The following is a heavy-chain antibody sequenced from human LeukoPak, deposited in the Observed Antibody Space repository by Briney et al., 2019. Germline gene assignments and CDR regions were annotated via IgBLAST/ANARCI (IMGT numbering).Heavy chain of an antibody. J-gene: IGHJ4*02. CDR2: IYYSGST. D-gene: IGHD7-27*01. CDR3: ARGTPGDPFDY. V-gene: IGHV4-59*01. CDR1: GGSISGFY. Sequence: SETLSLTCTVSGGSISGFYWGWIRQSPGKGLEWIGYIYYSGSTNYNPSHKSRVTISVDTSKNQFSLRLNSVTAADTAIYYCARGTPGDPFDYWGQGTLVTVSS.